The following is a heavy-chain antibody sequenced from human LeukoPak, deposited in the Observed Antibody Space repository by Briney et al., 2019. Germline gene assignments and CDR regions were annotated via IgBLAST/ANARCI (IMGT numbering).Heavy chain of an antibody. J-gene: IGHJ4*02. D-gene: IGHD6-6*01. CDR2: ISTSGSYI. CDR1: GFTFSSYS. Sequence: PGWSLRLSCAASGFTFSSYSMNWVRQAPGKGLEWVSSISTSGSYIYYADLVKGRFTISRDNAKNSLYLQMNGLRAEDTAVYYCARDSSSSPYSFDYWGQGTLVTVSS. CDR3: ARDSSSSPYSFDY. V-gene: IGHV3-21*01.